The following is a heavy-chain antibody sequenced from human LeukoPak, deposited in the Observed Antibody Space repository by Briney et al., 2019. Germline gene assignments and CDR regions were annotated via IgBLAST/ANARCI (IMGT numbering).Heavy chain of an antibody. V-gene: IGHV3-11*03. Sequence: PGGSLRLSCAAPGFTFSDYYMSWIRQAPGKGLEWVSYISSSSSYTNYADSVKGRFTISRDNAKNSLYLQMNSLRAEDTAVYYCASAGTLVREPSGYWGQGTLVTVSS. CDR3: ASAGTLVREPSGY. CDR2: ISSSSSYT. D-gene: IGHD3-10*01. J-gene: IGHJ4*02. CDR1: GFTFSDYY.